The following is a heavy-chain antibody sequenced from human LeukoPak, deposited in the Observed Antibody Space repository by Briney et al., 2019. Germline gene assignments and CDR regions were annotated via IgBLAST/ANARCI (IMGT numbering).Heavy chain of an antibody. CDR3: ARALDYFDY. V-gene: IGHV3-7*01. CDR2: IKQDGSEK. Sequence: GGSLRLSCVASGFIFSDYSMDWVRQAPGKGLEWVANIKQDGSEKYYVDSVKGRFTISRDNAKNSLYLQMNSLRAGDTAVYYCARALDYFDYWGQGTLVTVSS. J-gene: IGHJ4*02. CDR1: GFIFSDYS.